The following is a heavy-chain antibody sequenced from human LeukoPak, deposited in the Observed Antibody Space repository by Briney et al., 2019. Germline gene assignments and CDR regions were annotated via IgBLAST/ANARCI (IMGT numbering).Heavy chain of an antibody. J-gene: IGHJ4*02. CDR1: GGSFSGYY. CDR2: INHSGST. Sequence: SETLSLTCAVYGGSFSGYYWSWIRQPPGKGLEWIGEINHSGSTNYNPSLKSRVTISVDTSKNQFSLKLSSVTAADTAVYYCARGSGGYFDYYDSSGYALFDHWGQGTLVTVSS. CDR3: ARGSGGYFDYYDSSGYALFDH. V-gene: IGHV4-34*01. D-gene: IGHD3-22*01.